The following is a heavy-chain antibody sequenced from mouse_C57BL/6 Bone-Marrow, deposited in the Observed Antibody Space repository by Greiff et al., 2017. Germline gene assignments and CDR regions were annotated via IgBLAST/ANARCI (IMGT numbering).Heavy chain of an antibody. Sequence: EVQLKQSGAELVRPGASVKLSCTASGFNIKDYYMPWVKQRPEQGLEWIGRIDPEDGDTEYAPQFQGKATMTADTSSNTAYLQLSSLTSKDTAVYYCTYSNYPWFAYWGQGTLVTVSA. D-gene: IGHD2-5*01. V-gene: IGHV14-1*01. CDR3: TYSNYPWFAY. J-gene: IGHJ3*01. CDR2: IDPEDGDT. CDR1: GFNIKDYY.